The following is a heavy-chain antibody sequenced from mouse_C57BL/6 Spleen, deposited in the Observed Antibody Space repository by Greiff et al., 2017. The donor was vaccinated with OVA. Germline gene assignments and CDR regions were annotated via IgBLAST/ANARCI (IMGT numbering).Heavy chain of an antibody. CDR3: ARWRVTYYFDY. Sequence: VKLQQPGAELVMPGASVKLSCKASGYTFTSYWMHWVKQRPGQGLEWIGEIDPSDSYTNYNQKFKGKSTLTVDKSSSTAYMQLSSLTSEDSAVYYCARWRVTYYFDYWGQGTTLTVSS. V-gene: IGHV1-69*01. J-gene: IGHJ2*01. CDR1: GYTFTSYW. CDR2: IDPSDSYT. D-gene: IGHD2-2*01.